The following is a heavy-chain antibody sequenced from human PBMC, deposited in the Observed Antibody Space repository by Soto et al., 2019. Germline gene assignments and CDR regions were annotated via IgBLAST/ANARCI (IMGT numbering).Heavy chain of an antibody. Sequence: GSLRRSCAASEFTFSSYWMHWVRQAPGKGLVWVSRINGDGSSTTYADPVKGRFTISRDNAKNTLYLQMNSLRAEDTAVYYCARDLKPGLYLYGMDVWGQGTTVTVSS. CDR2: INGDGSST. CDR3: ARDLKPGLYLYGMDV. CDR1: EFTFSSYW. D-gene: IGHD2-2*01. J-gene: IGHJ6*02. V-gene: IGHV3-74*01.